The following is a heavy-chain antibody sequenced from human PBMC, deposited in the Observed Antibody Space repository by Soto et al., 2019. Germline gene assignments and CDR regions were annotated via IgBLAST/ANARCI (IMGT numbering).Heavy chain of an antibody. J-gene: IGHJ6*02. CDR2: IFWNDDK. D-gene: IGHD2-8*01. CDR1: GFSLSTSGVG. Sequence: QITLKESGPTLVKPTQTLTLTCTFSGFSLSTSGVGVGWIRQPPGKALEWLALIFWNDDKRYSPSLKSRLTNTKDTSKNQAVLTMTNMDPVDTAIYYYSHRRRVGCTNGGCFYYYHYGMDVWGQGTTVTVSS. V-gene: IGHV2-5*01. CDR3: SHRRRVGCTNGGCFYYYHYGMDV.